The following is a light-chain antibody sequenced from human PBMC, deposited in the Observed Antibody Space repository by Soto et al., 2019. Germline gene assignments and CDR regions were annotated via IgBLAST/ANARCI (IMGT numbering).Light chain of an antibody. J-gene: IGLJ2*01. CDR3: SSYAGSNNVI. CDR2: EVS. V-gene: IGLV2-8*01. CDR1: SSDVGAYKF. Sequence: QSVLTQPPSASGSPGQSVTISCTGTSSDVGAYKFVSWYQQHPGKAPKVMIYEVSKRPSGVPDRFSGSKSGNTASLTVSGLQAEDEGEYYCSSYAGSNNVIFGGGTKVTVL.